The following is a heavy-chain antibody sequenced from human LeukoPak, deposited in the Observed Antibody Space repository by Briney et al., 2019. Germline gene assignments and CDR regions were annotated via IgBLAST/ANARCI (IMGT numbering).Heavy chain of an antibody. CDR1: GFTFSNAW. J-gene: IGHJ6*02. CDR2: IKSKTDGGTT. V-gene: IGHV3-15*01. Sequence: GGSPRLSCAASGFTFSNAWMSWVRQAPGKGLEWVGRIKSKTDGGTTDYAAPVKGRFTISRDDSKNTLYLQMNSLKTEDTAVYYCTHNGWELRRINCYYGMDVWGQGTTVTVSS. D-gene: IGHD1-26*01. CDR3: THNGWELRRINCYYGMDV.